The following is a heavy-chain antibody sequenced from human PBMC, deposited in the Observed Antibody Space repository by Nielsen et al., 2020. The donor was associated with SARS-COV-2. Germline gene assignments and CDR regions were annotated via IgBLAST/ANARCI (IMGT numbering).Heavy chain of an antibody. CDR2: INPNSGGT. D-gene: IGHD4-23*01. CDR1: GYTFTGYY. V-gene: IGHV1-2*04. Sequence: ASVKVSCKASGYTFTGYYMHWVRQAPGQGLEWMGWINPNSGGTNYAQKFQGWVTMTRDTSISTAYMELSRLRSDDTAVYYCARDIGYGGPTRGMDVWGQGTTVTVSS. CDR3: ARDIGYGGPTRGMDV. J-gene: IGHJ6*02.